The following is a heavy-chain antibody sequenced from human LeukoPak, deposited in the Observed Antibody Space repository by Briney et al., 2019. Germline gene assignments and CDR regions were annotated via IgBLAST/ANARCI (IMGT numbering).Heavy chain of an antibody. Sequence: GGSLRLSCAASGFTFSSYWMSWVRQAPGKGLEWVASIKQDGSDKNYVDSVKGRFTISKDNAKNLLSLEMNGLRAEDTAVYYCATYKHQLRTVYFDYWGQGTLVTVSS. J-gene: IGHJ4*02. CDR2: IKQDGSDK. CDR3: ATYKHQLRTVYFDY. CDR1: GFTFSSYW. D-gene: IGHD1-1*01. V-gene: IGHV3-7*02.